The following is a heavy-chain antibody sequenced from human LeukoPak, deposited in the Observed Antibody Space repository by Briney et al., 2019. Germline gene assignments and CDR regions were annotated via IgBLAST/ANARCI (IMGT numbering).Heavy chain of an antibody. D-gene: IGHD3-10*01. CDR1: GYTFTSHD. CDR3: ARGNFGGYFHYYYYMDV. V-gene: IGHV1-8*01. J-gene: IGHJ6*03. CDR2: MNPNSGNT. Sequence: ASVNVSCKASGYTFTSHDINWVRQATGQGLEWMRWMNPNSGNTGYAQKFQGRVTMTRNTSISTAYMELSSLRSEDTAVYYCARGNFGGYFHYYYYMDVWGKGTTVTVSS.